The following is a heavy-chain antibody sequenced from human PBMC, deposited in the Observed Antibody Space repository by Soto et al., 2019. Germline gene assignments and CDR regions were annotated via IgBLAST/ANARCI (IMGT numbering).Heavy chain of an antibody. CDR3: ARDPLSSFAMDV. CDR1: GDTFSSYA. Sequence: ASVKVSCKASGDTFSSYAISCVRQAPGKGLEWMGKIIPTFGRTNYAQKFQGRLTISADDSTSTAYMELSSLLSEDTAVYYCARDPLSSFAMDVWGQGTTVTVSS. J-gene: IGHJ6*02. CDR2: IIPTFGRT. D-gene: IGHD3-10*02. V-gene: IGHV1-69*13.